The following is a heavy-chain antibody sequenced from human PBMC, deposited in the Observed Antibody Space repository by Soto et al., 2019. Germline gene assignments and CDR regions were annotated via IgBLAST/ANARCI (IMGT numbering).Heavy chain of an antibody. V-gene: IGHV4-39*01. CDR1: GGSISSSSYH. D-gene: IGHD5-12*01. Sequence: SETLSLTCTVSGGSISSSSYHWGWIRQPPGKGLEWIGTVYYSGNTYYNPSLKSRVTISVDTSKNQVSLKSSSVTAADTAVYYCARLIVATFKWFDSWGQGTLVTVSS. J-gene: IGHJ5*01. CDR3: ARLIVATFKWFDS. CDR2: VYYSGNT.